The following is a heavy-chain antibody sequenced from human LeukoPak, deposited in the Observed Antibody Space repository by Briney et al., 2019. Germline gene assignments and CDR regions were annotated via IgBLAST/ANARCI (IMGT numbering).Heavy chain of an antibody. CDR1: GGSISGSDVN. V-gene: IGHV4-30-4*01. CDR3: ARDSSGPGPDAFDV. J-gene: IGHJ3*01. Sequence: PSETLSLTCSVSGGSISGSDVNWSWFRQPPGKGLEWIGFIYHTGSTHYNPSLQSRLSISVDTSKNQFSLKLTSVTAGDTAVYYCARDSSGPGPDAFDVWGQGTMVTVSS. CDR2: IYHTGST. D-gene: IGHD6-25*01.